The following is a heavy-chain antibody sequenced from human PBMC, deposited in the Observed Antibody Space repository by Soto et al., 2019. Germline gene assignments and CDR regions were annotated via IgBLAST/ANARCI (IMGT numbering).Heavy chain of an antibody. V-gene: IGHV3-15*01. CDR1: GFTFSNAW. CDR2: IKSKTDGGTT. CDR3: TTDHLIVDNQKYNWFDP. Sequence: EVQLVESGGGLVKPGGSLRLSCAASGFTFSNAWMSWVRQAPGKGLEWVGRIKSKTDGGTTDYAAPVKGRFTISRDDSKNTLYLQMNSLKTEDTAVYYCTTDHLIVDNQKYNWFDPWGQGTLVTVSS. J-gene: IGHJ5*02. D-gene: IGHD3-22*01.